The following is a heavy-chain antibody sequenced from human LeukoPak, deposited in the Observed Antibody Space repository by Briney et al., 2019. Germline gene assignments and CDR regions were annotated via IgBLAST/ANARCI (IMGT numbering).Heavy chain of an antibody. CDR1: GGSISSYY. J-gene: IGHJ4*02. CDR2: IHYSGST. CDR3: ARVKRDGYNDY. V-gene: IGHV4-59*01. D-gene: IGHD5-24*01. Sequence: SETLSLTYTVSGGSISSYYWSWTRQPPGKGQEWIGFIHYSGSTNYNPSLKSRVTISVDTSKNQFSLKPSSVTAGDTAVYYCARVKRDGYNDYWGQGTLVTVSS.